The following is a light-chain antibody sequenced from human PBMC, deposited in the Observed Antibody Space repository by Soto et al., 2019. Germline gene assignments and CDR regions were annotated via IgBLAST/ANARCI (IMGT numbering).Light chain of an antibody. J-gene: IGLJ2*01. CDR1: SSNIGSNT. Sequence: QPVLTQPPSASGTPGQRVTISCSGSSSNIGSNTVNWYQQLPRTAPKLLIFSNNQRPSGVPDRFSGSKSGTSASLAISGLQSEDEADYYCAGWDDSLNGVVFGGGTKLTVL. CDR3: AGWDDSLNGVV. V-gene: IGLV1-44*01. CDR2: SNN.